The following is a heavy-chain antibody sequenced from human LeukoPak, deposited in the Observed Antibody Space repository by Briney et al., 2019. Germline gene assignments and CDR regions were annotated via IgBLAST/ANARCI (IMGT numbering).Heavy chain of an antibody. V-gene: IGHV3-66*01. D-gene: IGHD3-10*01. Sequence: GGSLRLSCAASGFTFSSYAMSWVRQAPGKGLEWVSILFPGVSSYYADSVRGRFTISRDNSENTVYLQMNSLRAGDTAVYYCAGSASYYLEYWGQGTPVTVSS. CDR2: LFPGVSS. CDR1: GFTFSSYA. J-gene: IGHJ4*02. CDR3: AGSASYYLEY.